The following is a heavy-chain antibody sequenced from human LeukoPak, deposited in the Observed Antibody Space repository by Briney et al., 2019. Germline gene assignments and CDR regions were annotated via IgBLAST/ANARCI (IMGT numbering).Heavy chain of an antibody. CDR1: GGTFSSYA. CDR2: IIPIFGTA. Sequence: ASVKVSCKASGGTFSSYAISWVRQAPGQGLEWMGGIIPIFGTANYAQKFQGRVTITADESTSTAYMELSSLRSEGTAVYYCAREHHSTNEGTVAFDIWGQGTMVTVSS. D-gene: IGHD2-8*01. CDR3: AREHHSTNEGTVAFDI. V-gene: IGHV1-69*13. J-gene: IGHJ3*02.